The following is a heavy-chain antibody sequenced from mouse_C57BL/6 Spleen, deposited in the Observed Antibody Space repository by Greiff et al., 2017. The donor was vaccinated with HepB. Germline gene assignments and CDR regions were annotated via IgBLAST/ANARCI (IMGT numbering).Heavy chain of an antibody. D-gene: IGHD3-2*02. CDR1: GYTFTSYW. CDR3: AREGQLRTRYPFAY. V-gene: IGHV1-72*01. CDR2: IDPNSGGT. Sequence: QVQLQQSGAELVKPGASVKLSCTASGYTFTSYWMHWVKQRPGRGLEWIGRIDPNSGGTKYNEKFKSKATLTVDKPSSTAYMQLSSLTSEDSAVYYCAREGQLRTRYPFAYWGQGTLVTVSA. J-gene: IGHJ3*01.